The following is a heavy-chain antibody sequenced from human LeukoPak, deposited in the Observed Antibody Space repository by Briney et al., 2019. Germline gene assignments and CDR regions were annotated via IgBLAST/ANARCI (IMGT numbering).Heavy chain of an antibody. CDR2: VYYTGRT. CDR3: ARRRYYDSTGYFE. V-gene: IGHV4-39*02. CDR1: GDFISSSSYY. D-gene: IGHD3-22*01. Sequence: SETPSLTCTVSGDFISSSSYYWGWIRQPPGKGLEWIGDVYYTGRTYYNPSLKSRVFISIDTSNNYFSLNLNFVTAADTAVYYCARRRYYDSTGYFEWGRGSLVTVSS. J-gene: IGHJ1*01.